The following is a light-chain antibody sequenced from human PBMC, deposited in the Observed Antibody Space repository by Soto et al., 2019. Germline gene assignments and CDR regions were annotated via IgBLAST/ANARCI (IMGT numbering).Light chain of an antibody. V-gene: IGKV4-1*01. CDR2: WAS. Sequence: DIVMTQSPDSLAVSLGERATINCKSSQSVLYSSNNKNYLAWYQQKPGQPPKLLIYWASTRESGVPDRFSGSRSGTDFTLNISSLQAEDVAVYYCKQHYSPPLTFGVGTKVEIK. J-gene: IGKJ4*01. CDR1: QSVLYSSNNKNY. CDR3: KQHYSPPLT.